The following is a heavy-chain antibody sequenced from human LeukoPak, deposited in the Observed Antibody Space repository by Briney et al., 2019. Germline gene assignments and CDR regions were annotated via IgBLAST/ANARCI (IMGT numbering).Heavy chain of an antibody. CDR3: ARRYYDSSGSIDY. Sequence: GGSLRLSCAASGFTFSSYSMNWVRQAPGKGLEWVSYISSSSSTIYYADSVKGRFTISRDNAKNSLYLQMNSLRAEDTAVYYCARRYYDSSGSIDYWGQGTLVTVSS. D-gene: IGHD3-22*01. J-gene: IGHJ4*02. CDR1: GFTFSSYS. V-gene: IGHV3-48*04. CDR2: ISSSSSTI.